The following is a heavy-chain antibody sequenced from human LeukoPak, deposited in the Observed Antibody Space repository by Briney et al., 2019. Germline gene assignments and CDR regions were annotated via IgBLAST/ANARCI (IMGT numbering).Heavy chain of an antibody. CDR2: TWYDGSNK. CDR1: GFTFSSYG. V-gene: IGHV3-33*01. Sequence: GRSLRLSCAASGFTFSSYGMHWVRQAPGKGLEWVAVTWYDGSNKYYADSVKGRFTISRDNSKNTLYLQMNSLRAEDTAVYYCAREGNSGYDHEDYSDYWGQGTLVTVSS. CDR3: AREGNSGYDHEDYSDY. J-gene: IGHJ4*02. D-gene: IGHD5-12*01.